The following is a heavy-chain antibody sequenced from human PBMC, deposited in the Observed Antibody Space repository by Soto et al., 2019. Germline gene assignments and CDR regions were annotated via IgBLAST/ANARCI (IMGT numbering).Heavy chain of an antibody. CDR1: GYTFTSYD. CDR2: MNPNSGNT. J-gene: IGHJ5*02. D-gene: IGHD3-3*01. V-gene: IGHV1-8*01. Sequence: QVQLVQSGAEVKKPGASVKVSCKASGYTFTSYDINWVRQATGQGLEWMGWMNPNSGNTGYAQKFQGRVTMTRNTSISTAYMELSSLRSEGTAVYYCARGRITIFGVVPEFDPWGQGTLVTVSS. CDR3: ARGRITIFGVVPEFDP.